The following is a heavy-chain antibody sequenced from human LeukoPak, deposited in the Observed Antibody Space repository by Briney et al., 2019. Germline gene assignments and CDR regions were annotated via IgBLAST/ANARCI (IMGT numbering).Heavy chain of an antibody. CDR1: GFTFSSYW. CDR2: IKQDGSEK. D-gene: IGHD6-6*01. V-gene: IGHV3-7*01. J-gene: IGHJ4*02. Sequence: GGSLRLSCAAFGFTFSSYWMSWVRQAPGKGLEWVANIKQDGSEKYYVDSVKGRFTISRDNAKNSLYLQMNSLRAEDTAVYYCARDPTPEYSSSSGDYWGQGTLVTVSS. CDR3: ARDPTPEYSSSSGDY.